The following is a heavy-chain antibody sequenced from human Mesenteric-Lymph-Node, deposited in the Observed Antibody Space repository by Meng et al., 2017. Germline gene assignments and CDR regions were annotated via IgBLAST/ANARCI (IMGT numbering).Heavy chain of an antibody. CDR2: IIPIFGTA. J-gene: IGHJ6*01. D-gene: IGHD3-10*01. CDR3: ARGTFYYGSGSYYYYYYGMDV. Sequence: SVKVSCKASGGTFSSYAISWVRQAPRQGLEWMGGIIPIFGTANYAQKFQGRVTITTDESTSTAYMELSSLRSEDTAVYYCARGTFYYGSGSYYYYYYGMDVWGQGTTVT. CDR1: GGTFSSYA. V-gene: IGHV1-69*05.